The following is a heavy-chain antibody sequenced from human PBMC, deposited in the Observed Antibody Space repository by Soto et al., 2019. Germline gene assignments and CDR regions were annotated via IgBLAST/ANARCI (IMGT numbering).Heavy chain of an antibody. V-gene: IGHV4-34*01. CDR3: ARGLKMWIGELSRRGGNYYYMDV. J-gene: IGHJ6*03. CDR1: DGSFSGYH. Sequence: QVQLQQWGARLLKPSETLSLTCAVYDGSFSGYHWSWIRQTPGKGLQWIGGINECGTINYNPSLKRRVTYWVDSPKQQNSLRLSSVTAADTAVYYCARGLKMWIGELSRRGGNYYYMDVWGKGTAVTVSS. D-gene: IGHD3-10*01. CDR2: INECGTI.